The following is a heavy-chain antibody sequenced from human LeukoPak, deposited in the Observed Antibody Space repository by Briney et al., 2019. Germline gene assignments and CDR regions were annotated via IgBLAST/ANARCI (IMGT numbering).Heavy chain of an antibody. CDR1: GGSISSGGYY. CDR2: IYYSGST. Sequence: SETLSLTCTVSGGSISSGGYYWSWIRQHPGKGLEWIGYIYYSGSTYYNPSLKSRVTISVDTSKNQFSLKLSSVTAADTAVYYCARNDYDSSGYYSSDAFGIWGQGTMVTVSS. J-gene: IGHJ3*02. CDR3: ARNDYDSSGYYSSDAFGI. V-gene: IGHV4-31*03. D-gene: IGHD3-22*01.